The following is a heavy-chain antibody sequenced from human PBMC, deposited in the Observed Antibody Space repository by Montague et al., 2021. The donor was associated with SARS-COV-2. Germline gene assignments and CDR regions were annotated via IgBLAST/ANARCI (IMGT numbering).Heavy chain of an antibody. CDR2: ISWNSGSI. CDR3: VKDIVRRPVISAPDY. D-gene: IGHD2/OR15-2a*01. Sequence: SLRLSCAASGFSFDDYAMHWVRQAPGKGLEWVSGISWNSGSIGYADSVKGRFTISRDNAKNSLYPQMNSLGADDTALYYCVKDIVRRPVISAPDYWGQGTLVTVSS. J-gene: IGHJ4*02. CDR1: GFSFDDYA. V-gene: IGHV3-9*01.